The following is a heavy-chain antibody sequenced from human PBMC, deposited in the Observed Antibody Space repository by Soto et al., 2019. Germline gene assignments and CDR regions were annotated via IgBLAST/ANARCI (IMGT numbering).Heavy chain of an antibody. CDR2: IIPIFGTA. CDR3: ARDGDCSSTSCYGRHYYYGMDV. D-gene: IGHD2-2*01. J-gene: IGHJ6*02. Sequence: QVQLVQSGAEVKKPGSSVKVSCKASGGTFSSYAISWVRQAPGQGLEWMGGIIPIFGTANYAQKFQGRVTITADKSTSTAYMELSSLRSEDTALYYCARDGDCSSTSCYGRHYYYGMDVWGQGTTVTVSS. CDR1: GGTFSSYA. V-gene: IGHV1-69*06.